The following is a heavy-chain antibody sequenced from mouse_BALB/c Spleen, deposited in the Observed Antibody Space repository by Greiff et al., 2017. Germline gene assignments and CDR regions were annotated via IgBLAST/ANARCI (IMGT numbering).Heavy chain of an antibody. Sequence: EVQLQQSGAELVKPGASVKLSCTASGFNIKDTYMHWVKQRPEQGLEWIGRIDPANGNTKYDPKFQGKATITADTSSNTAYLQLSSLTSEDTAVYYCALHYYGYEAMDYWGQGTSVTVSS. CDR3: ALHYYGYEAMDY. J-gene: IGHJ4*01. V-gene: IGHV14-3*02. CDR1: GFNIKDTY. D-gene: IGHD1-2*01. CDR2: IDPANGNT.